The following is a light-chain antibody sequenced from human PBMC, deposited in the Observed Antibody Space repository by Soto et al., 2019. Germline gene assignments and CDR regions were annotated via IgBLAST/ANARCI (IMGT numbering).Light chain of an antibody. Sequence: DIQMTQSPSTLSASVGDRVTINCRASQSISTYLAWYQQKPGKAPKLLIYAASSLQSGVPSRFSGSGSGTDFTLTISSLQPEDFATYYCQQSYSTSPITFGQGTRREIK. J-gene: IGKJ5*01. CDR2: AAS. CDR3: QQSYSTSPIT. V-gene: IGKV1-39*01. CDR1: QSISTY.